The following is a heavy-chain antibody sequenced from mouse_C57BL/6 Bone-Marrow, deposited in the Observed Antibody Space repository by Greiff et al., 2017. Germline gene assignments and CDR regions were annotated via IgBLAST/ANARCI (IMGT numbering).Heavy chain of an antibody. J-gene: IGHJ4*01. CDR3: ARGISGGYYAMDY. Sequence: QVQLKESGPGLVQPSQSLSITCTVSGFSLTSYGVHWVRQSPGKGLEWLGVLWSGGSTDYNAAFISRLSISKDNSKSQFFFKMNSLQADDTAIYYCARGISGGYYAMDYWGQGTSVTVSS. CDR1: GFSLTSYG. V-gene: IGHV2-2*01. CDR2: LWSGGST.